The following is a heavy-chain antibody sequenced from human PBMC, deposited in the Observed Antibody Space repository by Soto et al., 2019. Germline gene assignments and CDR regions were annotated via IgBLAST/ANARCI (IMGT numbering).Heavy chain of an antibody. V-gene: IGHV3-23*01. CDR2: ISNSGTIT. J-gene: IGHJ4*02. CDR1: GFTFSTYA. D-gene: IGHD2-15*01. CDR3: VRDWSATPHYFHY. Sequence: GGSLRLSCAASGFTFSTYAMTWVRQPPGKGLEWVSTISNSGTITNYADSVKGRFTISRDNSKNTLYLQMNSLRAEDTALYYCVRDWSATPHYFHYWGRGTLVTVSS.